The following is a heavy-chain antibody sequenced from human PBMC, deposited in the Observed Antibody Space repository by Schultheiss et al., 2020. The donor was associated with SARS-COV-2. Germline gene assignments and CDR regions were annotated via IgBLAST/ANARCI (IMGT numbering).Heavy chain of an antibody. D-gene: IGHD2-2*01. J-gene: IGHJ4*02. Sequence: SQTLSLTCTVSGGSISSYYWSWIRQPPGKGLEWIGYIYYSGSTNYNPSLKSRVTISVDKSKNQFSLKLSSVTAADTAIYYCARAYCSSTSCSPLDYWGQGTLVTVSS. CDR3: ARAYCSSTSCSPLDY. CDR2: IYYSGST. V-gene: IGHV4-59*12. CDR1: GGSISSYY.